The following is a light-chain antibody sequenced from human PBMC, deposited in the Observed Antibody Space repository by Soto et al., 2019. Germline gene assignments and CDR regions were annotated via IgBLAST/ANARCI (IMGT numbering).Light chain of an antibody. J-gene: IGKJ1*01. Sequence: DLQMTQSPSTLSASLGDRVTITCRASQSISDRLAWYQHKPGAAPKVLIFDASRLEAGVQSRFSGSGSGTEFSRPISSLQPDDLGSYYCQHYVYLWTVGQGTKVEI. CDR2: DAS. CDR1: QSISDR. CDR3: QHYVYLWT. V-gene: IGKV1-5*01.